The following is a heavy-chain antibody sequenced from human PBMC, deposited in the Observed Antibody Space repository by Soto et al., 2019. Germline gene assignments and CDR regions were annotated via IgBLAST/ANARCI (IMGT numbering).Heavy chain of an antibody. D-gene: IGHD6-19*01. V-gene: IGHV3-74*01. Sequence: GGSLRLSCAASGFTFSSYWMHWVRQAPGKGLVWVSRINYDGSTTSYADSVKGRFTISRGNARNTLYLQMNSLRAEDTAVYYCARAGTGWYWFDPWGQGTLVTVSS. CDR2: INYDGSTT. J-gene: IGHJ5*02. CDR1: GFTFSSYW. CDR3: ARAGTGWYWFDP.